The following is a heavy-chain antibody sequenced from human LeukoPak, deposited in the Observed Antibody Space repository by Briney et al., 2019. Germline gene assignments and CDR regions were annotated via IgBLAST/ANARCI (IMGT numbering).Heavy chain of an antibody. Sequence: ASVKVSCKASGYTFTSYYMHWVRQAPGQGLEWMGIINPNGGSTSYAQKFQGRVTMTRDMSTSTVYMELSSLRSEDTAVYYCARDQGPNCSGGSCYGKNLVYWGQGTLVTVSS. J-gene: IGHJ4*02. CDR3: ARDQGPNCSGGSCYGKNLVY. CDR2: INPNGGST. D-gene: IGHD2-15*01. V-gene: IGHV1-46*01. CDR1: GYTFTSYY.